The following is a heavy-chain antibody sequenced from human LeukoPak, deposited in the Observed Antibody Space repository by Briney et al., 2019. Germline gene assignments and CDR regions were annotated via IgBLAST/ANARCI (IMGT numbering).Heavy chain of an antibody. V-gene: IGHV4-34*01. CDR1: GGSFSGYY. Sequence: PSETLSLTCAVYGGSFSGYYWSWIRQPPGKGLEWIGEINHSGSTNYNPSLKSRVTISVDTSKNQPSLKLSSVTAADTAVYYCARGRGWNHTFDYWGQGTLVTVSS. D-gene: IGHD1-14*01. J-gene: IGHJ4*02. CDR3: ARGRGWNHTFDY. CDR2: INHSGST.